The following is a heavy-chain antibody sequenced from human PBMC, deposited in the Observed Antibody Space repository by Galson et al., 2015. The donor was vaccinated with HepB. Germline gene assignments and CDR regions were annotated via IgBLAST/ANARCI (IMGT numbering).Heavy chain of an antibody. CDR2: ISYDGSNK. D-gene: IGHD3-3*01. J-gene: IGHJ4*02. Sequence: SLRLSCAASGFTFSSSGMHWVRQAPGKGLEWVAVISYDGSNKYYAASVKGRFTISRDNSKNTLYLQMNGLRAEDTAIYYCAKDPRYDFWSGYYPDYWAREPWSPSPQ. V-gene: IGHV3-30*18. CDR1: GFTFSSSG. CDR3: AKDPRYDFWSGYYPDY.